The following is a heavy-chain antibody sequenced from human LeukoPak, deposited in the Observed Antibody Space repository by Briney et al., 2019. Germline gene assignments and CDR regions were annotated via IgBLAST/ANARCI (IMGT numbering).Heavy chain of an antibody. V-gene: IGHV1-2*06. D-gene: IGHD1-26*01. J-gene: IGHJ4*02. CDR1: GYSFTSYW. Sequence: GESLKISCKGSGYSFTSYWIGWVRQAPGQGLEWMGRINANSGGTEYQQKFQGRVTMTRDTSISTAYVEVNWLISDDTAIYYCARDVSSTPNWEFDYWGQGTLVTVSS. CDR2: INANSGGT. CDR3: ARDVSSTPNWEFDY.